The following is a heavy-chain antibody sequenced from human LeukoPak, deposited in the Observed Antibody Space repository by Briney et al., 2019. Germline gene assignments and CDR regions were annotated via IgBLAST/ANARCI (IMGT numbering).Heavy chain of an antibody. CDR1: GGSISSGGYS. J-gene: IGHJ6*02. Sequence: ASETLSLTCAVSGGSISSGGYSWSWIRQPPGKGLEWIGYIYHSGSTYYNPSLKSRVTISVDRSKNQFSLKLSSVTAADTAVYYCATCSTSCYNGMDVWGQGTTVTVSS. V-gene: IGHV4-30-2*01. CDR2: IYHSGST. D-gene: IGHD2-2*02. CDR3: ATCSTSCYNGMDV.